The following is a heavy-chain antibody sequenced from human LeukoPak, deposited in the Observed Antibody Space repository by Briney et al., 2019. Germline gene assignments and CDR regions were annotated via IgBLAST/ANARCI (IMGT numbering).Heavy chain of an antibody. V-gene: IGHV3-7*01. Sequence: GGSLRLSCAASGFTFSSYWMSWVRQAPGKGLEWVANIKQDGSEKYYVDSVKGRFTISRDNAKNSLYLQMNSLRAEDTAVYYCAREGYSNPGYYYYYMDVWGKGTTVTVSS. CDR1: GFTFSSYW. D-gene: IGHD4-11*01. CDR3: AREGYSNPGYYYYYMDV. CDR2: IKQDGSEK. J-gene: IGHJ6*03.